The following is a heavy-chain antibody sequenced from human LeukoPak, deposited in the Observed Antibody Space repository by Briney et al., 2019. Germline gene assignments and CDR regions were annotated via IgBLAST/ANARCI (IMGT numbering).Heavy chain of an antibody. CDR1: GFTFSSYG. Sequence: GGSLRLSCAASGFTFSSYGMHWVRQAPGKGLEWVAFIRYDGSNKYYSDSVKGRFTISRDNSQNTLYLQMNSLRAEDTAVYYCAKLVVPAAPSYYYYYYMDVWGKGTTVTVSS. V-gene: IGHV3-30*02. D-gene: IGHD2-2*01. CDR3: AKLVVPAAPSYYYYYYMDV. J-gene: IGHJ6*03. CDR2: IRYDGSNK.